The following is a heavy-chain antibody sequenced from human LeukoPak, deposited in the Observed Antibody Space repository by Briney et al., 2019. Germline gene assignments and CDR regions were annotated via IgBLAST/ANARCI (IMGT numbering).Heavy chain of an antibody. CDR1: GFTFSSYA. CDR2: ISGSGGST. V-gene: IGHV3-23*01. D-gene: IGHD5-12*01. CDR3: AKARRYSGYEDY. Sequence: PGGSLRLSCAASGFTFSSYAMSWVRQAPGKGLEWVSAISGSGGSTYYADSVKGRFTISRDNSKNTLYLQINSLRAEDTAVYYCAKARRYSGYEDYWGQGTLVTVSS. J-gene: IGHJ4*02.